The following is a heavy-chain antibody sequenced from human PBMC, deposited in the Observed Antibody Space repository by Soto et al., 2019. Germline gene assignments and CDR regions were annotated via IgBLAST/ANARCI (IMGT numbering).Heavy chain of an antibody. J-gene: IGHJ3*02. Sequence: ASVKVSCKASGYTFTGYYMHWERQAPGQGLEWMGWINPNSGGTNYAQKFQGWVTMTRDTSISTAYMELSRLRSDDTAVYYCASQIVGATRSFDIWGQGTMVTVSS. CDR1: GYTFTGYY. D-gene: IGHD1-26*01. CDR3: ASQIVGATRSFDI. CDR2: INPNSGGT. V-gene: IGHV1-2*04.